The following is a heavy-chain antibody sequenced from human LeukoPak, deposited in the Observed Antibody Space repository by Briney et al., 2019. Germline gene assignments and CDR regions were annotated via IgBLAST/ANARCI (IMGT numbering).Heavy chain of an antibody. J-gene: IGHJ4*02. CDR2: INTNTGNP. Sequence: ASVKVSCKASGYTFTSYGITWVRQAPGQGLEWMGWINTNTGNPTYAQGFTGRFVFSLETSVSTAYLQISRLKAEDTAVYYCERVGDCSCDSCQYYFDYWGQGTLVTVSS. CDR3: ERVGDCSCDSCQYYFDY. D-gene: IGHD2-15*01. CDR1: GYTFTSYG. V-gene: IGHV7-4-1*02.